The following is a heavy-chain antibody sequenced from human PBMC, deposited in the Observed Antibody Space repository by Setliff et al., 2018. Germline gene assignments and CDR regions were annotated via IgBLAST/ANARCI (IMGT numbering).Heavy chain of an antibody. V-gene: IGHV3-15*01. J-gene: IGHJ4*02. CDR2: IKSQTDGGTV. Sequence: KPGGSLRLSCAASGFTFTNAWMSWVRQAPGKGLEWLGGIKSQTDGGTVDYAAPVKGRFTISRDDSKNTLYLQMNSLKTEDTAVYFCFLPYRSPPSWGQGTLVTVSS. CDR1: GFTFTNAW. CDR3: FLPYRSPPS.